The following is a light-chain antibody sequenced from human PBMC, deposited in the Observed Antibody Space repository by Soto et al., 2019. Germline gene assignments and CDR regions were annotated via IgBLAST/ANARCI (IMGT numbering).Light chain of an antibody. J-gene: IGKJ1*01. V-gene: IGKV3-20*01. Sequence: EIVLTQSPGTLSLSPGERATLSCRASQSASSTYLAWYQQKPGQAPRLLIYGESSRATGIPDRFSGSGSGTDFTLTIRRLEAEDFAVYYCQQSGTFGQGTKVEIK. CDR2: GES. CDR1: QSASSTY. CDR3: QQSGT.